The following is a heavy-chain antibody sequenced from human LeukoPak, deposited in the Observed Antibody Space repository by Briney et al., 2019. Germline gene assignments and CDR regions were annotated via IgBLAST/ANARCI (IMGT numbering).Heavy chain of an antibody. Sequence: GASVKVSCKASGYTFTSYGISWVRQAPGPGLEWMGWISAYSGNTNYAQKLQVRVTMTTDTSTTTAYMELRSLKSDDTAVYYCASLYGSGSPFDYWGQGTLVTVSS. V-gene: IGHV1-18*01. CDR3: ASLYGSGSPFDY. CDR2: ISAYSGNT. D-gene: IGHD3-10*01. J-gene: IGHJ4*02. CDR1: GYTFTSYG.